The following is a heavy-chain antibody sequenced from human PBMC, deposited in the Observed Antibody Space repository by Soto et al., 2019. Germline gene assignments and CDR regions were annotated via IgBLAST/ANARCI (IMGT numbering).Heavy chain of an antibody. CDR3: ARGGQECSNSGCGYIYDGMDV. CDR2: ISAYNGNR. J-gene: IGHJ6*02. D-gene: IGHD1-26*01. CDR1: GYTCSHYG. Sequence: GAAVKVSCKASGYTCSHYGIGWGRQAPGQGLEGMGWISAYNGNRHFAEGLRGRITMTTNTTTSTADMELRSLSSDDTAVYYCARGGQECSNSGCGYIYDGMDVWGQGTTVTVSS. V-gene: IGHV1-18*01.